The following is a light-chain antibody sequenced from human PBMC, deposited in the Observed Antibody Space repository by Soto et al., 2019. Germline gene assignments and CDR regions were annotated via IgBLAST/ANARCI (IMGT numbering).Light chain of an antibody. J-gene: IGLJ1*01. CDR1: SSDVGDYDY. Sequence: QSALTQPASVSGSLGQSITISCTGTSSDVGDYDYVSWYQQHPGKAPKLVIYEVTNRPSGVSDRFSGSKSGNTASLTISGLQSEDEADYYCSSYTTSPSPYVFGSGTKVTVL. V-gene: IGLV2-14*01. CDR2: EVT. CDR3: SSYTTSPSPYV.